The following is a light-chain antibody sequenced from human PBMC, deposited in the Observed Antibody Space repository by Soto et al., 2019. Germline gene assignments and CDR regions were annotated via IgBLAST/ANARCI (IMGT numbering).Light chain of an antibody. J-gene: IGKJ5*01. V-gene: IGKV3-15*01. CDR2: GAS. CDR1: QRISSN. Sequence: EIVMTQSPATLSVSPGERATLSCRASQRISSNLAWYQHKPGQAPRLLIFGASTRATGIPARFSGSGSETEFTLTISSLQPDDFATYYCQQYNTYSTFGQGTRLEIK. CDR3: QQYNTYST.